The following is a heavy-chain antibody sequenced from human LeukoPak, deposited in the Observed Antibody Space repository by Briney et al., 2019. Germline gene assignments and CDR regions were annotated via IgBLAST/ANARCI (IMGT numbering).Heavy chain of an antibody. D-gene: IGHD3-22*01. CDR1: GGSFSSSSFY. CDR2: IYYSGDT. CDR3: ACYYDGSGFYQPLDY. Sequence: SETLSLTCTVSGGSFSSSSFYWGWIRQPPGKGLEWIGSIYYSGDTYYNPALKSRLTISVDTSENQFSLKLSSVTAADTAVYYCACYYDGSGFYQPLDYWGQGTLVTVSS. J-gene: IGHJ4*01. V-gene: IGHV4-39*01.